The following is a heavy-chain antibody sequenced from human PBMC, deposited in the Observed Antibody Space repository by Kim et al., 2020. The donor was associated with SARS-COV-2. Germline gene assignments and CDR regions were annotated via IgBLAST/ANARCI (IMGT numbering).Heavy chain of an antibody. V-gene: IGHV3-30*07. D-gene: IGHD3-10*01. J-gene: IGHJ4*02. Sequence: RFTISRDNSKNTLYLQMNSLRAEDTAVYYCASLEDYYGSGSYYHRTFFDYWGQGTLVTVSS. CDR3: ASLEDYYGSGSYYHRTFFDY.